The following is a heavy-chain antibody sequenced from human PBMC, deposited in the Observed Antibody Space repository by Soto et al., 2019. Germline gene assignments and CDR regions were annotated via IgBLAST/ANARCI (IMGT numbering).Heavy chain of an antibody. CDR1: GFTFSSYG. V-gene: IGHV3-33*01. CDR2: IWYDGSNK. CDR3: ARTMVRGVSNINWFDP. J-gene: IGHJ5*02. Sequence: QVQLVESGGGVVQPGRSLRLSCAASGFTFSSYGMRWVRQAPGKGLEWVAVIWYDGSNKYYADSVKGRFTISRDNSKNTLYLQMNSLRAEDTAVYYCARTMVRGVSNINWFDPWGQGTLVTVSS. D-gene: IGHD3-10*01.